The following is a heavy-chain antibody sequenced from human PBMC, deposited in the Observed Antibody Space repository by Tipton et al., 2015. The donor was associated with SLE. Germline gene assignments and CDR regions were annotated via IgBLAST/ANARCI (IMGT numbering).Heavy chain of an antibody. CDR1: AGSISSYY. J-gene: IGHJ6*03. CDR2: SHYSGST. Sequence: TLSLTCSVSAGSISSYYWSWIRQAPGKGLEWIGYSHYSGSTSYNSSLKSRVIVSIDTSKNQVSLKLSSVTAADTAVYYCARVPGTLKKTYFYYYCMDVWGKGASVTVSS. V-gene: IGHV4-59*01. D-gene: IGHD1-26*01. CDR3: ARVPGTLKKTYFYYYCMDV.